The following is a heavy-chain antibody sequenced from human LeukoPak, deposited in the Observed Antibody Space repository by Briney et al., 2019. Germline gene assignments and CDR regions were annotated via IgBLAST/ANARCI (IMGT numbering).Heavy chain of an antibody. CDR2: IYYSEST. J-gene: IGHJ4*02. V-gene: IGHV4-59*01. CDR3: ARDFFHYDSSEDY. CDR1: GGSISSYY. D-gene: IGHD3-22*01. Sequence: PSETLSLTCTVSGGSISSYYWSCLRQPPGKGLEWIGYIYYSESTNYNPSLKSRVTISVDTSKNQFSLKLSSVTAADTAVYYCARDFFHYDSSEDYWGQGTLVTVSS.